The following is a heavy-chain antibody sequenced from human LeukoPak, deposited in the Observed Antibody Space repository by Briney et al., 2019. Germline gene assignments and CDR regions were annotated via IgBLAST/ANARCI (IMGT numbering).Heavy chain of an antibody. D-gene: IGHD6-13*01. Sequence: PGGSLRLSCAASGFTFTRHAMTWVRQAPGKGLDYVSTITGSGSSTYYANSVKGRFTISRDNSKNTLYLQMNSLRAEDTAAYYCAKESQQLAADAFDIWGQGTMVTVSS. J-gene: IGHJ3*02. CDR3: AKESQQLAADAFDI. CDR1: GFTFTRHA. V-gene: IGHV3-23*01. CDR2: ITGSGSST.